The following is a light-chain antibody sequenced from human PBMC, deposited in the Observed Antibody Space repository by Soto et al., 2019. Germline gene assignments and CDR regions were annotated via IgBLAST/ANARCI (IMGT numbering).Light chain of an antibody. CDR2: LGS. J-gene: IGKJ1*01. Sequence: DIVMTQSPLSLPVTPGEPASISCRSSQSLLHSNGYNYLDWYRQKPGQSPQLLIYLGSNLASGVPYRFSGSGSGTDFTLKISRVEAEDVGVYYCKQALQTPLTFGQGTKVEIK. CDR1: QSLLHSNGYNY. CDR3: KQALQTPLT. V-gene: IGKV2-28*01.